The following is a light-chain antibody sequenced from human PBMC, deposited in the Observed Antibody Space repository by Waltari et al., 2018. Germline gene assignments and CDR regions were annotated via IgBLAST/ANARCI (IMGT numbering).Light chain of an antibody. J-gene: IGLJ3*02. Sequence: QSALTQPRSVSGSPGQSVTISCTGTSSDVGRFNYVSWHQQHPGKATKLMIYDVNKRPAGVPDRFSGSKSGTTASLTICGLQAEDEADYCCCSDAGSYTLVFGGGTKLTVL. CDR1: SSDVGRFNY. CDR2: DVN. CDR3: CSDAGSYTLV. V-gene: IGLV2-11*01.